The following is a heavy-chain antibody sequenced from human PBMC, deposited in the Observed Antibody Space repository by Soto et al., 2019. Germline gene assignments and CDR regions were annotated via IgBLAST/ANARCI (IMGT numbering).Heavy chain of an antibody. CDR2: IIPILGIA. CDR1: GGTFSSYT. D-gene: IGHD5-18*01. CDR3: ARGRDGYSYGYYFDY. V-gene: IGHV1-69*02. J-gene: IGHJ4*02. Sequence: QVQLVQSGAEVKKPGSSVKVSCKASGGTFSSYTISWVRQAPGQGLEWMGRIIPILGIANYAQKFQGRVTITADKSTSKAYMELSSLRSEDTAVYYCARGRDGYSYGYYFDYWCQGTLVTVSS.